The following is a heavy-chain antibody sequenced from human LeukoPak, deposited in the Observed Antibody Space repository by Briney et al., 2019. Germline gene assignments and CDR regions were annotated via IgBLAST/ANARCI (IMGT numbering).Heavy chain of an antibody. Sequence: GESLKISCKGSGYTFITYWIGWVRQMPGKGLEWMGIIYPGDSDTRYSPSFQGQVTISADKSISTAYLQWSSLKASDTAMYYCARHLYSSSAHYYYYYMDVWGKGTTVTVSS. CDR3: ARHLYSSSAHYYYYYMDV. V-gene: IGHV5-51*01. D-gene: IGHD6-6*01. J-gene: IGHJ6*03. CDR2: IYPGDSDT. CDR1: GYTFITYW.